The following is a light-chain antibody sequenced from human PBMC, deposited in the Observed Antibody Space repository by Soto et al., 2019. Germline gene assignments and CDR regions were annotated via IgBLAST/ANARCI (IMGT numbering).Light chain of an antibody. Sequence: QSVLTQPASVSGSPGQSITISCTGSSSDVGGYEYVSWYQQHPGKAPKLLIYDVTNRPSGVSNRFSGSKSGYTASLTISGLQSEDEADYYCSSYTSFKTLVFGTGTKVTVL. CDR2: DVT. V-gene: IGLV2-14*01. CDR3: SSYTSFKTLV. CDR1: SSDVGGYEY. J-gene: IGLJ1*01.